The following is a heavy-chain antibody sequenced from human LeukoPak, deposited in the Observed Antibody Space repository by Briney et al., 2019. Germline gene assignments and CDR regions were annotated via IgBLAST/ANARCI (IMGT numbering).Heavy chain of an antibody. J-gene: IGHJ4*02. Sequence: GGSLRLSCAASGFTFSDYYMSWIRQAPGRGLEWVSYISSSGTNIYYADSVKGRFTISRDNAKNSLYLQMNSLRAEDTAVYYCAKCPRGDDIAVDYWGQGTLVTVSS. CDR1: GFTFSDYY. CDR2: ISSSGTNI. D-gene: IGHD2-15*01. V-gene: IGHV3-11*01. CDR3: AKCPRGDDIAVDY.